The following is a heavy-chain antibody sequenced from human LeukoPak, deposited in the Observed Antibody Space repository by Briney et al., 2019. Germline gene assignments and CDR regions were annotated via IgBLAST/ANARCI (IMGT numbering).Heavy chain of an antibody. CDR1: GFTFSSYE. Sequence: GGSLRLSCAASGFTFSSYEMNWVRQAPGKGLEWVSYISSSSSTIYYADSVKGRFTISRDNAKNSLYLQMNSLRAEDTAVYYCASQPNYYDSSGYPLDALDIWGQGTMVTVSS. CDR2: ISSSSSTI. CDR3: ASQPNYYDSSGYPLDALDI. D-gene: IGHD3-22*01. V-gene: IGHV3-48*01. J-gene: IGHJ3*02.